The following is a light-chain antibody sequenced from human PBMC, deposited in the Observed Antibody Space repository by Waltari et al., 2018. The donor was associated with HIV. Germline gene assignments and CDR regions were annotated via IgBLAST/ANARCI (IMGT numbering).Light chain of an antibody. CDR1: SSDVGRYNY. J-gene: IGLJ2*01. CDR3: NSYTSSRTVV. V-gene: IGLV2-14*03. Sequence: QSALTQPASVSGSPGQSITLSCTGASSDVGRYNYFSWYQHHPGKAPKLIIYDVSNRPRGVSNCFSGSQAGTTASLTISGLPAEDEAYYYCNSYTSSRTVVFGGGTKLTVL. CDR2: DVS.